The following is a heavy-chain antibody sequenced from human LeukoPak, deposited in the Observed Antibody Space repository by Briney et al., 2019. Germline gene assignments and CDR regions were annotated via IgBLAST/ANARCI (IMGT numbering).Heavy chain of an antibody. D-gene: IGHD3-16*01. J-gene: IGHJ4*02. Sequence: PSETLSLTCAVYGGSFSGYYWSWIRQPPGKGLEWIGEINHSGSTNYNPSLKSRVTISVDTSKNQFSLKLSSVTAADTAVYYCARGPFRFGRYFDYWGQGTLVTVSS. CDR3: ARGPFRFGRYFDY. CDR1: GGSFSGYY. V-gene: IGHV4-34*01. CDR2: INHSGST.